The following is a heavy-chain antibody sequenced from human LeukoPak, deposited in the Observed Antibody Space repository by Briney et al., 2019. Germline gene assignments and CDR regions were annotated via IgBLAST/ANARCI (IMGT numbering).Heavy chain of an antibody. J-gene: IGHJ4*02. CDR3: ASRIAAAGSFDY. CDR1: GFTFSSYA. CDR2: IGGSGAIT. V-gene: IGHV3-23*01. D-gene: IGHD6-13*01. Sequence: PGGSLRLSCAASGFTFSSYAMTWVRQAPGKGLECVSSIGGSGAITYYADSVKGRFTISRDNSKNTLYLHMNSLRAEDTAVYYCASRIAAAGSFDYWGQGTLLIVSS.